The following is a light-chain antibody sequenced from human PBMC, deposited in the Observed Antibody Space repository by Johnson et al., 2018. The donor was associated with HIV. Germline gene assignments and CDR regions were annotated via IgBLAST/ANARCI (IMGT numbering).Light chain of an antibody. CDR1: TSTLGNNY. V-gene: IGLV1-51*02. CDR2: KNN. Sequence: QSVLTQPPSVSAAPGQKVTISCSGRTSTLGNNYVSWYQVLPGTAPKLLIYKNNKRPSGIPDRFSGSKSATSATLGITGLQTGDEADYYCGTWVSSLRGYVFGTGTKVTVL. J-gene: IGLJ1*01. CDR3: GTWVSSLRGYV.